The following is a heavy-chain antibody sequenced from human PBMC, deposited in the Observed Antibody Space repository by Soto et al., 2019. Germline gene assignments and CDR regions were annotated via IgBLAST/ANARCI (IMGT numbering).Heavy chain of an antibody. CDR1: GYTFTSYS. Sequence: ASVKVSFKSSGYTFTSYSIHWVRQAPGQRLEWMGWINAGNGNTKYSQKFQGRVTITRDTSASTAYMELSSLRSEDTAVYYCARGLSFYDSSGHIDYWGQGTLVTVSS. D-gene: IGHD3-22*01. CDR3: ARGLSFYDSSGHIDY. V-gene: IGHV1-3*01. J-gene: IGHJ4*02. CDR2: INAGNGNT.